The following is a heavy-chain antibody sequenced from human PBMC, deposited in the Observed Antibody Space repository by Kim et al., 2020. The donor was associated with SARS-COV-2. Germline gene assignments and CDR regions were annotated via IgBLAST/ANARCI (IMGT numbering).Heavy chain of an antibody. J-gene: IGHJ4*02. CDR2: ISAGGGST. CDR1: GFTFSSYA. D-gene: IGHD2-21*02. V-gene: IGHV3-23*01. Sequence: GGSLRLSCAASGFTFSSYAMTWVRQAPGKGLEWVSAISAGGGSTYYADSVKGRFIISRDNSRNTLYLQMNSLRAEDTAVYYCAKDQVVTAIQGRYGYWGQGTLVTVSS. CDR3: AKDQVVTAIQGRYGY.